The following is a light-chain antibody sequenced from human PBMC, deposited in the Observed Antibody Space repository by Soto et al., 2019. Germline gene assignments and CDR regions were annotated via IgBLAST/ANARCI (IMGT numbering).Light chain of an antibody. V-gene: IGKV1-39*01. CDR1: QSLSSY. CDR3: QHSYSTPRT. Sequence: DIQMTQSPSSLSSSVGDRVTINCRASQSLSSYLNWYQQKPGKAPKLLIYAASSLQSGVPSRFSGSGSGTDFTLTISSLQPEDFATYDCQHSYSTPRTFGGGTKVEIK. CDR2: AAS. J-gene: IGKJ4*01.